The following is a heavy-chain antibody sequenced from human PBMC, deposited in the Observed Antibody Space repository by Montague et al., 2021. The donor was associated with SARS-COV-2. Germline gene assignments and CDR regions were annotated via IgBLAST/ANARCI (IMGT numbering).Heavy chain of an antibody. CDR3: ARQSSGTDHYDAFDF. Sequence: SETLSLTCTVSGGSISNYFWSWIRQPPGKGLEWIGYIYYIGRTNYNPSLKSRVTTSVDTSKNQFSLKLTSVTAADTAVYYCARQSSGTDHYDAFDFWGQGTMVTVSS. J-gene: IGHJ3*01. CDR2: IYYIGRT. D-gene: IGHD1-26*01. CDR1: GGSISNYF. V-gene: IGHV4-59*08.